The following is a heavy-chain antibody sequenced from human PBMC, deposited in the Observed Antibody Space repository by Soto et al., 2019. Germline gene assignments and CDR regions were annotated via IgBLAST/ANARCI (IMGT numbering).Heavy chain of an antibody. J-gene: IGHJ6*02. CDR2: IYSSGST. Sequence: SETLSLTCTVSGGSVSGASISSTDYYWSWIRQPPGKGLEWIGYIYSSGSTYYNPSLMGRVTISVDTSKNQFSLKLSSLTAADTAVYYCARAGDRPNYHYYYGMDVWGQGTTVTVSS. CDR1: GGSVSGASISSTDYY. CDR3: ARAGDRPNYHYYYGMDV. V-gene: IGHV4-30-4*01. D-gene: IGHD3-16*01.